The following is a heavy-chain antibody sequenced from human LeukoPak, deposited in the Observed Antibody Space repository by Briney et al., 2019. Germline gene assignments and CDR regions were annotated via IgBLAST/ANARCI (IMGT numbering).Heavy chain of an antibody. Sequence: GWSLRLSCASSLYTFSRYATHWVRQAPGTGREWVSYISYDGSNKYYADSVKGRFTINRNNSKITLYLQMNSLRPEDTALYYCARGGYRYGYVSDYWGQGTLVTVSS. D-gene: IGHD5-18*01. V-gene: IGHV3-30*04. CDR1: LYTFSRYA. CDR3: ARGGYRYGYVSDY. J-gene: IGHJ4*02. CDR2: ISYDGSNK.